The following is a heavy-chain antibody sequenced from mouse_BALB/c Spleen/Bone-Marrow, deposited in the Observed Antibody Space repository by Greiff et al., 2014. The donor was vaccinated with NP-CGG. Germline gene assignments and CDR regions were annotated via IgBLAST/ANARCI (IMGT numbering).Heavy chain of an antibody. CDR3: ARSGYGYDWFAY. V-gene: IGHV1-67*01. D-gene: IGHD2-2*01. CDR2: ISTYSGNT. Sequence: QVQLKQSGPELVRPGVSVKISCKGSGYTFTDYAMHWVKQSHAKSLEWIGVISTYSGNTNYNQKFKGKATMTVDKSSSTAYMELARLTSEDSGIYYCARSGYGYDWFAYWGQGTLVTVSA. CDR1: GYTFTDYA. J-gene: IGHJ3*01.